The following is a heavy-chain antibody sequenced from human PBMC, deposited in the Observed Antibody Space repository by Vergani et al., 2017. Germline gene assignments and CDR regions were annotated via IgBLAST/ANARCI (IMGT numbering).Heavy chain of an antibody. CDR3: VREGSYCGSTTCPNPSYVYYYHMDV. CDR2: IYYDGSKK. Sequence: QVQLVESGGGVVQPGRSLRLSCTSSGLTFSTYAMHWVRQAPGKGLEWVAIIYYDGSKKYYADSVKGRFTISRDNSRNTLDLLMSSLRAEDTAIYYCVREGSYCGSTTCPNPSYVYYYHMDVWGEGTTVTVSS. J-gene: IGHJ6*03. V-gene: IGHV3-33*01. D-gene: IGHD2-21*01. CDR1: GLTFSTYA.